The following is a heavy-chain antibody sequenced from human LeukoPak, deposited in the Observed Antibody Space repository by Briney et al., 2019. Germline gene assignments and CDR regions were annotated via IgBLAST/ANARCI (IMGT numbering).Heavy chain of an antibody. CDR2: INHSGST. D-gene: IGHD6-25*01. Sequence: PSETLSLTCAVYGGSFSGYYWSWIRQPPGKGLEWIGEINHSGSTNYNPSLKSRVTISVDTSKNQFSLKLSSVTAADTAVYYCARGRLRPLYYYYGMDVWGQGTTVTVSS. J-gene: IGHJ6*02. CDR1: GGSFSGYY. V-gene: IGHV4-34*01. CDR3: ARGRLRPLYYYYGMDV.